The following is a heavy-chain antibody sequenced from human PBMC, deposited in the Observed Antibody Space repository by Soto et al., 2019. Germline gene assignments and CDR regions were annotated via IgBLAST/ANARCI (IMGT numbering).Heavy chain of an antibody. CDR2: TSAYNGNT. CDR3: ALTAIDY. Sequence: QVQLVQSGAEVKKPGASVKVSCKASGYTFITYGINWVRQAPGQGLEWLGWTSAYNGNTQFAQKFQGRLTMTRDTSTSTAYMELRSLRSDDTAVYYCALTAIDYWGQGTLVTVSS. J-gene: IGHJ4*02. D-gene: IGHD5-18*01. CDR1: GYTFITYG. V-gene: IGHV1-18*01.